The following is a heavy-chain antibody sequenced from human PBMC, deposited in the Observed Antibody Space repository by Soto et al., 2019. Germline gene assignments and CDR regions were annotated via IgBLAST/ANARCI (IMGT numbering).Heavy chain of an antibody. J-gene: IGHJ4*02. Sequence: EVQLVESGGGLVQPGESLRLSCAASGFTVSSNQMSWVRQAPGKGLEWVSTIYSAGSTFYADSVKDRFSLSRDNPSNTLYLQVNRLRAEDTAVYYCARGQVGLRYFDYWGQGTMVTVTS. CDR3: ARGQVGLRYFDY. CDR2: IYSAGST. CDR1: GFTVSSNQ. D-gene: IGHD4-17*01. V-gene: IGHV3-66*01.